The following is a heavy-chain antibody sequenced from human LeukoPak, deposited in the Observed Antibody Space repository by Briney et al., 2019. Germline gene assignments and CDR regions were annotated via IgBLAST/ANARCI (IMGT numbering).Heavy chain of an antibody. CDR2: LKLYDGSI. J-gene: IGHJ5*02. CDR3: ARVQYSVPAAGNKNWFDP. D-gene: IGHD2-2*01. V-gene: IGHV1-46*01. Sequence: ASVKVSCKASGYSFIRYHIHWVRQAPGQGLEWMGVLKLYDGSISHAQKFQGRVTMTSDTSTSTVYMELSSLRSEDTAVYFCARVQYSVPAAGNKNWFDPWGQGTLVTVSS. CDR1: GYSFIRYH.